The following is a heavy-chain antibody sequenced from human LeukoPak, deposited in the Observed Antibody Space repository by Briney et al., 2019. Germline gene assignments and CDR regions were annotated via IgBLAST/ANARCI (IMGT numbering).Heavy chain of an antibody. V-gene: IGHV5-51*06. CDR3: AKGWRGSLYDPADH. CDR1: GYTFTDSW. J-gene: IGHJ5*02. CDR2: IHPADSDS. Sequence: GDSLKISCKASGYTFTDSWIGWVRQKSGKGLEWLAVIHPADSDSRYSPSFQGQVFISVDRSMNTAYLQWSSLKASDSAVYYCAKGWRGSLYDPADHWGQGTLVTVSP. D-gene: IGHD2-8*01.